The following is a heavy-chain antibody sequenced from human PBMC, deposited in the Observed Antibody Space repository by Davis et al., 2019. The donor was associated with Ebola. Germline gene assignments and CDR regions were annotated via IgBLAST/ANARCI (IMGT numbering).Heavy chain of an antibody. Sequence: ASVKVSCKASGYTFTGYYMHWVRQAPGQGLEWMGWINPNSGGTNYAQKFQGWVTMTRDTSISTAYMELSRLRSDDTAVYYCARRGRGYSYGWHFDYWGQGTLVTVSS. CDR1: GYTFTGYY. J-gene: IGHJ4*02. CDR2: INPNSGGT. D-gene: IGHD5-18*01. CDR3: ARRGRGYSYGWHFDY. V-gene: IGHV1-2*04.